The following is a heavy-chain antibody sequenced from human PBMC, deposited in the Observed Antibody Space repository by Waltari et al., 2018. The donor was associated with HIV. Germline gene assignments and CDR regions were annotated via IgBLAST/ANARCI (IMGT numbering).Heavy chain of an antibody. Sequence: QVHLVQSGAEVKKPGASVKVSCKASGYTFTDYFMHWVRQAPGQVLEWMGWLNPDSGGTNYAQKFQGRGTMTRDTSINTVDMELSRLRSADTAVFYCARDNGRRYFDRWDQGTLVTVSS. CDR1: GYTFTDYF. CDR2: LNPDSGGT. D-gene: IGHD1-20*01. J-gene: IGHJ4*02. V-gene: IGHV1-2*02. CDR3: ARDNGRRYFDR.